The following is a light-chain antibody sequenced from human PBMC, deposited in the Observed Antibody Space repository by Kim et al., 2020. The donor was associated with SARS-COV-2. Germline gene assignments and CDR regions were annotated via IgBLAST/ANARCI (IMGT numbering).Light chain of an antibody. CDR3: HQYYSYPWT. CDR1: QGLTSY. V-gene: IGKV1-8*01. CDR2: AAS. Sequence: AIRITQSPSSLSASTGDRVTITCRASQGLTSYLACYQQKPGKAPKLLIYAASTLQSGVPSRFGGSGSGTDFTLTISCLQSAAFASYYCHQYYSYPWTFGQGTKVDIK. J-gene: IGKJ1*01.